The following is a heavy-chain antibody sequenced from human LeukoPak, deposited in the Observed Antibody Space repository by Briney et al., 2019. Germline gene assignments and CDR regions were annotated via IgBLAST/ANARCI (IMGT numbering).Heavy chain of an antibody. J-gene: IGHJ4*02. CDR2: ISYDGTNK. CDR1: GFTFRSYA. CDR3: ARESPACGEDCYFDY. D-gene: IGHD2-21*02. Sequence: GGSLRLSCAASGFTFRSYAMHWVRQAPGKGLEWVAGISYDGTNKYYADSVKGRFTISRDNSKNTLYLQMNSLRTDDTAVYYCARESPACGEDCYFDYWGQGTLVTVSS. V-gene: IGHV3-30-3*01.